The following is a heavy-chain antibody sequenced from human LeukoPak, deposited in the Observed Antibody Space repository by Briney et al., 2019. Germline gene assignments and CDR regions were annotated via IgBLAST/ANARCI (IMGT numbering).Heavy chain of an antibody. J-gene: IGHJ4*02. V-gene: IGHV1-58*02. CDR1: GFTFTSSA. CDR2: IVVGSGNT. Sequence: GTSVKVSCEASGFTFTSSAMQWVRQARGQRLEWIGWIVVGSGNTNYAQKFQERVTITRDMSTSTAYMELSSLRSEDTAVYYCAAENDYYDSSGYYPYYFDYWGQGTLVTVSS. CDR3: AAENDYYDSSGYYPYYFDY. D-gene: IGHD3-22*01.